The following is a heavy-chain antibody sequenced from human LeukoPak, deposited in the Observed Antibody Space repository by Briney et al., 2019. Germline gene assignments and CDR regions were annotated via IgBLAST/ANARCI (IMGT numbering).Heavy chain of an antibody. Sequence: ASVKVSCKASGYTFTSYGISWVRQAPGQGLEWMGWISAYNGNTNYAQKLQGRVNMTTDTSTSTAYMELRSLRSDDTAVYYCARDGFSGAWFPYYFDCWGQGTLVTVSS. CDR1: GYTFTSYG. J-gene: IGHJ4*02. D-gene: IGHD2-15*01. V-gene: IGHV1-18*01. CDR2: ISAYNGNT. CDR3: ARDGFSGAWFPYYFDC.